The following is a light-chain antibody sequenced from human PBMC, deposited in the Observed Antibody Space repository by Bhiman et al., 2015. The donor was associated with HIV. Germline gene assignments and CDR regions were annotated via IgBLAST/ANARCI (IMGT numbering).Light chain of an antibody. CDR1: SSNIGSKT. V-gene: IGLV1-44*01. J-gene: IGLJ1*01. CDR2: SNN. Sequence: QSVLTQPPSASGTPGQRVTISCSGRSSNIGSKTVNWYQQVPGTAPKLLIYSNNQRPSGVPDRFSGSKSGTSASLAISGLQSEDEADYYCCSYAGKYTSYVFGAGTKVTVL. CDR3: CSYAGKYTSYV.